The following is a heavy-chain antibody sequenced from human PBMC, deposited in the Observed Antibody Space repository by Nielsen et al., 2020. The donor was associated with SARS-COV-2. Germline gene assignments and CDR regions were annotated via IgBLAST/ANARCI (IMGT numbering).Heavy chain of an antibody. D-gene: IGHD3-3*01. CDR3: ARGLPELRFLEWSPGVDGAFDI. CDR1: GYSISSGYY. J-gene: IGHJ3*02. V-gene: IGHV4-38-2*02. CDR2: ISHSGTT. Sequence: SETLSLTCTVSGYSISSGYYQWSWIRQPPGKGLEWIGEISHSGTTNYNPSLKSRVTMSLDSSKNQFSLKLRSVTAADTAVYYCARGLPELRFLEWSPGVDGAFDIWGQGTMVTVSS.